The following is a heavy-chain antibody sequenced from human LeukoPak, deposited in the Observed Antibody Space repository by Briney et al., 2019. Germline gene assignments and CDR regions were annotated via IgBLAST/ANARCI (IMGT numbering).Heavy chain of an antibody. J-gene: IGHJ3*02. V-gene: IGHV1-8*01. Sequence: ASVKVSCKASGYTFTSYDINWVRQAAGQGLEWMGWMNPYSGNTGYAQKFQGRVTMTRSTSISTAYMELGSLTSEDTAVYYCTRGHGGTAFDIWGQGTMVTVSS. CDR1: GYTFTSYD. CDR3: TRGHGGTAFDI. D-gene: IGHD3-16*01. CDR2: MNPYSGNT.